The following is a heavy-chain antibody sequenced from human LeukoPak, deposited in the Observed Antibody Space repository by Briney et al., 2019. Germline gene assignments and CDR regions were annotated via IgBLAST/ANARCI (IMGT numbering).Heavy chain of an antibody. CDR3: VSFYETY. V-gene: IGHV3-74*01. J-gene: IGHJ4*02. CDR2: INSDGSWT. Sequence: GSLRLSCAASGNYWMHLVRQAPGKGLVWVSHINSDGSWTSYADSVKGRFTISKDNAKSTVYLQMNSLRAEDTAVYYCVSFYETYWGRGTLVTVSS. D-gene: IGHD2/OR15-2a*01. CDR1: GNYW.